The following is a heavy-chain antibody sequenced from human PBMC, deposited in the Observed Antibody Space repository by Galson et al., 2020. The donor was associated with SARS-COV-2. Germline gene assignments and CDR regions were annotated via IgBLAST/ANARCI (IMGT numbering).Heavy chain of an antibody. V-gene: IGHV3-11*06. CDR1: GFTFSDYY. J-gene: IGHJ3*02. D-gene: IGHD3-22*01. Sequence: GESLKISCAASGFTFSDYYMSWIRQAPGKGLEWVSYISSSSSYTNYAYSVKGRFTISRDNAKNSLYLQMNSLRAEDTAVYYCARDPRVPYDSSALWAFDIWGQGTMVTVSS. CDR2: ISSSSSYT. CDR3: ARDPRVPYDSSALWAFDI.